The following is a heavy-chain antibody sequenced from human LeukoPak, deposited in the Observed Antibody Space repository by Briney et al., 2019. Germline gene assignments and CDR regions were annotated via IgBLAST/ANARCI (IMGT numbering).Heavy chain of an antibody. CDR2: ISSSSSYI. Sequence: GGSLRLSCAASGFTFSSYSMNWVRQAPGKGLGWVSSISSSSSYIYYADSVKGRFTISRDNAKNSLYLQMNSLRAEDTAVYYCARDFAGGFDYWGQGTLVTVSS. V-gene: IGHV3-21*01. CDR3: ARDFAGGFDY. CDR1: GFTFSSYS. D-gene: IGHD3-3*01. J-gene: IGHJ4*02.